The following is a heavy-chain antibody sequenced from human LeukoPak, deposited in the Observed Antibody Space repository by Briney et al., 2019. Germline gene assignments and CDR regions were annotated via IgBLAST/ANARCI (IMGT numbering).Heavy chain of an antibody. CDR3: ARQRGSYRSPFDY. CDR1: GYTFTGYY. D-gene: IGHD3-16*02. Sequence: GASVKVSCKASGYTFTGYYMHWVRQAPGQGLEWMGWINPNSGGTNYAQKFQGRVTMTRDTSISTAYMELSRLRSDDTAVYYCARQRGSYRSPFDYWGQGILVTVSS. CDR2: INPNSGGT. V-gene: IGHV1-2*02. J-gene: IGHJ4*02.